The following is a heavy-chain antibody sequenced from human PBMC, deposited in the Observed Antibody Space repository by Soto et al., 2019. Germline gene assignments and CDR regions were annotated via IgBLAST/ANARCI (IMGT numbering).Heavy chain of an antibody. D-gene: IGHD2-15*01. J-gene: IGHJ4*02. Sequence: QVQLVQSGAEVKKPGSSVKVSCKASGGTFSNYSINWVRQAPGQGLEWMGGIIPFFGTANYAQKFQGRVTITADESATTAYMEVTSLSSDDTAVYYCARIEGYCSGGTCYRGSGDYWGQGTMVAVSS. CDR3: ARIEGYCSGGTCYRGSGDY. V-gene: IGHV1-69*12. CDR1: GGTFSNYS. CDR2: IIPFFGTA.